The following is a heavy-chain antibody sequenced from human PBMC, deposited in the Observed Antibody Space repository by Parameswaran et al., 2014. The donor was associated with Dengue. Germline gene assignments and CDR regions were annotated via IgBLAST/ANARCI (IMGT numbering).Heavy chain of an antibody. D-gene: IGHD6-6*01. CDR2: ISYDGSNK. J-gene: IGHJ6*02. Sequence: VRQMPGKGLEWVAVISYDGSNKYYADSVKGRFTISRDNSKNTLYLQMNSLRAEDTAVYYCAKDPTEYSIFDYYGMDVWGQGTTVTVSS. CDR3: AKDPTEYSIFDYYGMDV. V-gene: IGHV3-30*18.